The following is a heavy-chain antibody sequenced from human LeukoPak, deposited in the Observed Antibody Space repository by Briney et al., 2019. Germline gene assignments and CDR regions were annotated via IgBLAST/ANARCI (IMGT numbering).Heavy chain of an antibody. CDR2: INPNSGDT. CDR1: GYTFIGYY. V-gene: IGHV1-2*02. J-gene: IGHJ4*02. Sequence: GASVKVSCKASGYTFIGYYMHWVRQAPGQGLEWMGWINPNSGDTSYTQKFQGRVTMTRDTSINTTYMELSRLTSDDTAVYYCAREVGGNIVFDYWGQGTLVTVSS. CDR3: AREVGGNIVFDY. D-gene: IGHD4-23*01.